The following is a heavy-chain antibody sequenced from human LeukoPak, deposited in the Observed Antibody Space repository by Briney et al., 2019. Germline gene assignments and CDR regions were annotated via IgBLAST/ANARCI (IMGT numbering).Heavy chain of an antibody. J-gene: IGHJ5*02. CDR2: IYYSGST. V-gene: IGHV4-39*01. D-gene: IGHD4-23*01. CDR1: GGSISSSSYY. Sequence: SETLSLTCTVSGGSISSSSYYWGWIRQPPGKGLKWIGSIYYSGSTYYNPSLESRVTISVDTSKNQFSLKLSSVTAADTAVYYCARLTTVIRTDWFDPWGQGTLVTVSS. CDR3: ARLTTVIRTDWFDP.